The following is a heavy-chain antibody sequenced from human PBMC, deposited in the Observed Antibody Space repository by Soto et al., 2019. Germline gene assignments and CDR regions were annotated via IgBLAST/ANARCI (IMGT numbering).Heavy chain of an antibody. CDR3: ARERGGRSSYRFDP. Sequence: QVQLVQSGAEVERPGASVKVSCKASGYTFTSYDINWVRQATGQGLEWMGWMNPNSGNTGYAQKFQGRVTMTGNTSISTAYMELSSLRSEDTAVYYCARERGGRSSYRFDPWGQGTLVTVSS. CDR1: GYTFTSYD. D-gene: IGHD6-13*01. J-gene: IGHJ5*02. CDR2: MNPNSGNT. V-gene: IGHV1-8*01.